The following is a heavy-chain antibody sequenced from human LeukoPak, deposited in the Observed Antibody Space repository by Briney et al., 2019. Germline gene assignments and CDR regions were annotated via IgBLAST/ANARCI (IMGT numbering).Heavy chain of an antibody. J-gene: IGHJ6*02. CDR1: GSTFSRYS. V-gene: IGHV3-21*01. D-gene: IGHD3-22*01. CDR2: ISSSSSSI. Sequence: GGSLRLSCAASGSTFSRYSMNCVCEAPGKGLEWVSSISSSSSSIYYAESVKGRFTISRDNAKNSLYLQMNSLRAEDTAVYYCARDGGTYYYDSSGYYAPEYYYYGMDVWGQGTTVTVSS. CDR3: ARDGGTYYYDSSGYYAPEYYYYGMDV.